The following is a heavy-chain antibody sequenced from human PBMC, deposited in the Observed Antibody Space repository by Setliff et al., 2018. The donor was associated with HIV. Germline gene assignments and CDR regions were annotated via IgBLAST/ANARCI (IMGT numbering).Heavy chain of an antibody. CDR3: ARDQRLSY. Sequence: PSETLSLTCAVYGGSFSDYYWTWVRQPPGKGLEWIGEVSHSGTTNYNPSLKSRVTMSVDKSKNQFSLKLSSVTAADTAVYYCARDQRLSYWGQGTLVTVSS. V-gene: IGHV4-34*01. CDR1: GGSFSDYY. J-gene: IGHJ4*02. CDR2: VSHSGTT.